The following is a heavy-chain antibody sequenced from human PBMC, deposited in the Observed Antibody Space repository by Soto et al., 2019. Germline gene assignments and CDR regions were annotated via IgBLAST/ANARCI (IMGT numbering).Heavy chain of an antibody. CDR3: ARESDSSGSFDY. CDR1: GGSISSGDYY. J-gene: IGHJ4*02. D-gene: IGHD3-22*01. CDR2: IYYSGST. Sequence: SETLSLTCTVSGGSISSGDYYWSWIRQPPGKGLEWIGYIYYSGSTYYNPSLKSRVTISVDTSKNQFSLKLSSVTAADTAVYYCARESDSSGSFDYWGQGTLVTVSS. V-gene: IGHV4-30-4*01.